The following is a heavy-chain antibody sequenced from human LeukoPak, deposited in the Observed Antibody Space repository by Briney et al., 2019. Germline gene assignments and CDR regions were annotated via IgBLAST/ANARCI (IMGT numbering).Heavy chain of an antibody. J-gene: IGHJ4*02. Sequence: GGSLRLSCAASGFTFSSYSMNWVRQAPGKGLEWVSYISSSSTIYYADSVKGRFTISRDNAKNSLYLQMNSLRAEDTAVYYCASLTGGLDYWGQGTLVTVSS. CDR3: ASLTGGLDY. CDR2: ISSSSTI. D-gene: IGHD7-27*01. CDR1: GFTFSSYS. V-gene: IGHV3-48*04.